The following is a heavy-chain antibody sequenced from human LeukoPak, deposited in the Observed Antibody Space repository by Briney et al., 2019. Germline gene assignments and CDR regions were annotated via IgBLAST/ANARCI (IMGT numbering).Heavy chain of an antibody. CDR1: GFTFSSHW. CDR3: AKDYATVVRFLDY. D-gene: IGHD4-23*01. Sequence: GGSLRLSCAASGFTFSSHWMHWVRQAPGKGLVWVSRINGDGSNTTYADSVKGRFTISRDNAKNTLYLQMNSLRAEDTAVYYCAKDYATVVRFLDYWGQGTLVTVSS. V-gene: IGHV3-74*03. CDR2: INGDGSNT. J-gene: IGHJ4*02.